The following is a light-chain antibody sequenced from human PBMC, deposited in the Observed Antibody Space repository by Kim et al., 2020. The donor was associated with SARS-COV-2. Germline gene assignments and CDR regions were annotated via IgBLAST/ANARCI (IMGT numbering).Light chain of an antibody. CDR3: SAYTSISSLV. CDR2: DVN. Sequence: SALTQPASVSGSLGQSITISCTGSSSDVGAYDYVSWYQQHPGTAPRLILYDVNHRPSGISHRFSGSKSGNTASLTISGLQAGDEADYSCSAYTSISSLVFGNGTKVTVL. J-gene: IGLJ1*01. V-gene: IGLV2-14*03. CDR1: SSDVGAYDY.